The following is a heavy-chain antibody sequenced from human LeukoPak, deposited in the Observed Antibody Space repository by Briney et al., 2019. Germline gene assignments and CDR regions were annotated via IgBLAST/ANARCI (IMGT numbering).Heavy chain of an antibody. CDR1: GFTFSSYG. V-gene: IGHV3-33*01. CDR3: AGPRDILTGYSPAFDY. J-gene: IGHJ4*02. Sequence: GGSLRLSCAASGFTFSSYGMHWVRQAPGKGLEWVAVILSDGSKEFYADSVKGRFTISRDNSKNTLYLQMNSLRAEDTAVYYCAGPRDILTGYSPAFDYWGQGTLVTVSS. D-gene: IGHD3-9*01. CDR2: ILSDGSKE.